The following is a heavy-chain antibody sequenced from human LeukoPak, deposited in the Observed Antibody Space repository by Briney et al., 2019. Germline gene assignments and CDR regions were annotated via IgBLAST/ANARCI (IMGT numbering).Heavy chain of an antibody. CDR3: ARDHSSGCFDY. J-gene: IGHJ4*02. CDR1: GSTFSSYS. V-gene: IGHV3-48*01. Sequence: PGGSLRLSCAASGSTFSSYSMNWVRQAPGKGLEWVSYISSSSSTIYYADSVKGRFTISRDNAKNSLYLQMNSLRAEDTAVYYCARDHSSGCFDYWGQGTLVTVSS. D-gene: IGHD6-19*01. CDR2: ISSSSSTI.